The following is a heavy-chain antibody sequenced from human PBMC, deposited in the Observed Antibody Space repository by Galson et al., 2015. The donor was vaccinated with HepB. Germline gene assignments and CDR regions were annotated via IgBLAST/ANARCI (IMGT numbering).Heavy chain of an antibody. J-gene: IGHJ6*03. V-gene: IGHV1-8*01. CDR1: GYTFTSYD. CDR2: MNPNSGNT. Sequence: SVKVSCKASGYTFTSYDINWVRQATGQGLEWMGWMNPNSGNTGYAQKFQGRVTMTRNTSISTAYMELSSLRSEDTAVYYCARHYVLLWFRDPRAYYMDVWGKGTTVTVSS. CDR3: ARHYVLLWFRDPRAYYMDV. D-gene: IGHD3-10*01.